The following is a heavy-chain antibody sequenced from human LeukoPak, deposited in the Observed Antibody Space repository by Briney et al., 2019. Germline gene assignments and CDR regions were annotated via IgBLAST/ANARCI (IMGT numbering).Heavy chain of an antibody. D-gene: IGHD3-10*01. Sequence: GGTLRLSCAASGFTFSSYAMHWVRQAPGQGLEWVAVISIDGSNKYYAHSVKGRFTISRENSKNTLYLQMNSLRADDTAVYYCARDGSRRNNGSGSRYFDYWGQGTLVTVSS. J-gene: IGHJ4*02. CDR3: ARDGSRRNNGSGSRYFDY. CDR1: GFTFSSYA. V-gene: IGHV3-30-3*01. CDR2: ISIDGSNK.